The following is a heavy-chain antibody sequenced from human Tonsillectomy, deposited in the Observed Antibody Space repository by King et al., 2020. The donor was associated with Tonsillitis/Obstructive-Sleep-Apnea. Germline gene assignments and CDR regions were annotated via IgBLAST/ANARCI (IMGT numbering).Heavy chain of an antibody. CDR2: VYYSGSA. CDR1: GDFMSSYY. CDR3: ARQRGPPRFLEWPLDY. D-gene: IGHD3-3*01. V-gene: IGHV4-59*08. Sequence: VQLQESGPGLVKPSETLSLTCTVSGDFMSSYYWSWIRQSPGKGLEWIGYVYYSGSANYNPSLKSRCTISVDTSKNQFSLKLSSVTAADTAVYYCARQRGPPRFLEWPLDYWGQGTLVTVPS. J-gene: IGHJ4*02.